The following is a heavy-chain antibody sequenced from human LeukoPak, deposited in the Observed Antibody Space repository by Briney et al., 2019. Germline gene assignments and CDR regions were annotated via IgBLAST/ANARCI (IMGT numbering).Heavy chain of an antibody. J-gene: IGHJ4*02. V-gene: IGHV1-2*02. Sequence: ASVKVSCKASGYTFTGYYMHWVRQAPGQGLEWMGWINPNSGGTNYAQKFQGRVTMTRDTSISTAYMELSRLRSDDTAVYYCARGPAGITIFGVVIIDLPPFDYWGQGTLVIVSS. CDR1: GYTFTGYY. CDR3: ARGPAGITIFGVVIIDLPPFDY. CDR2: INPNSGGT. D-gene: IGHD3-3*01.